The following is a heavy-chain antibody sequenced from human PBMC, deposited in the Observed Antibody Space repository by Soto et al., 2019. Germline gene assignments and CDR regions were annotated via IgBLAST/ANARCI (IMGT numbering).Heavy chain of an antibody. D-gene: IGHD1-7*01. CDR3: ARDPLTGAGTNDY. V-gene: IGHV4-38-2*02. Sequence: PSETLSLTCAVSGYSISSGYYWGWIRQPPGKGLEWIGSIYHSGGTYYNPSLKSRVTISVDTSKNQFSLKLSSVTAADTAVYYCARDPLTGAGTNDYWGKGTLVTVSS. CDR1: GYSISSGYY. CDR2: IYHSGGT. J-gene: IGHJ4*02.